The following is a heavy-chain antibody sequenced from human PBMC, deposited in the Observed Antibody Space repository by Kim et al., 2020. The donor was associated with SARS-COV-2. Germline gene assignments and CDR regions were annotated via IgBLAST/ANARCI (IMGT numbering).Heavy chain of an antibody. D-gene: IGHD6-19*01. CDR3: ASSSGWYYFDY. J-gene: IGHJ4*02. CDR2: INHGGST. Sequence: SETLSLTCAVYGGSFSGYYWSWIRQPPGKGLEWIGEINHGGSTNYNPSLKSRVTISVDTSKNQFSLKLSSVTAADTAVYYWASSSGWYYFDYWGQGTLVT. CDR1: GGSFSGYY. V-gene: IGHV4-34*01.